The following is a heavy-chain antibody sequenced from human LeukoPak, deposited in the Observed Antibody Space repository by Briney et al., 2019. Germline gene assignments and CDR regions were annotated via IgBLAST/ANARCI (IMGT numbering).Heavy chain of an antibody. CDR3: ARSVGTQYFDS. CDR1: GGTFSSYA. Sequence: GASVKVSCKASGGTFSSYAIHWVRQAPGQRLEWMGWINVGNGNTQYSQDFQGRVTITRDTSASTAYMELSSLRSDDMAVYYCARSVGTQYFDSWGQGTLVTLSS. V-gene: IGHV1-3*03. J-gene: IGHJ4*02. CDR2: INVGNGNT. D-gene: IGHD1-14*01.